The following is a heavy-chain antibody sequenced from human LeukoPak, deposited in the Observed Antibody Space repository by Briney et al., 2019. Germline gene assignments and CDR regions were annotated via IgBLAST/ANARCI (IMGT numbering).Heavy chain of an antibody. V-gene: IGHV3-30*04. CDR1: GFTFSSYA. CDR3: ARDLSDYEYGY. J-gene: IGHJ4*02. Sequence: GGSLRLSCAASGFTFSSYAMHWVRQAPGKGLEWVAVISYDGSNKYYADSVKGRFTISRDDSKNTLYLQMNSLRAEDTAVYYCARDLSDYEYGYWGQGTLVTVSS. D-gene: IGHD5-12*01. CDR2: ISYDGSNK.